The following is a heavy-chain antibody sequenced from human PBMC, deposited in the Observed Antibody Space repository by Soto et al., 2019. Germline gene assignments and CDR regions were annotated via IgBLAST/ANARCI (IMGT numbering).Heavy chain of an antibody. Sequence: EVQLLESGGRLVQPGGSLRLSCAASGFTFRTNAMSWVRQAPGKGLEWVSTISGSSGSPYYADSVRGRFTISRDNSKNTLDLQMDSLRAEDTAVYYCAKDEAPPSITMVRGDWFDPWGQGTLVTVSS. J-gene: IGHJ5*02. D-gene: IGHD3-10*01. V-gene: IGHV3-23*01. CDR1: GFTFRTNA. CDR2: ISGSSGSP. CDR3: AKDEAPPSITMVRGDWFDP.